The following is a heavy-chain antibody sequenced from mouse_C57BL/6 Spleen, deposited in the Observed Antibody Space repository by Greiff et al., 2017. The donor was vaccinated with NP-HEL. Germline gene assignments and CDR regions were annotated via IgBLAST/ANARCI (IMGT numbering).Heavy chain of an antibody. D-gene: IGHD1-1*01. Sequence: QVQLKQSGAELMKPGASVKLSCKATGYTFTGYWIEWVKQRPGHGLEWIGEILPGSGSTNYNEKFKGKATFTADTSSNTAYMQLSSRTTEDSAIYYCARLGRHYYYGTGFAYWGQGTLVTVSA. CDR1: GYTFTGYW. CDR3: ARLGRHYYYGTGFAY. V-gene: IGHV1-9*01. J-gene: IGHJ3*01. CDR2: ILPGSGST.